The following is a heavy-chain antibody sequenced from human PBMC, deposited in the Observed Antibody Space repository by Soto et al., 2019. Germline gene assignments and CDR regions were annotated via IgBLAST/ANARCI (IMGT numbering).Heavy chain of an antibody. CDR3: ARDPGYGRGLSFDP. Sequence: GGSMRLSCAASGFSVSDNYMSWVRQAPGKGLEWISVIYSSGDTYYADSVKGRLTISRDNSRNTLYLQINDLRVEDTAIYYCARDPGYGRGLSFDPWGQGIPVTVS. J-gene: IGHJ5*02. V-gene: IGHV3-66*01. CDR2: IYSSGDT. CDR1: GFSVSDNY. D-gene: IGHD3-16*01.